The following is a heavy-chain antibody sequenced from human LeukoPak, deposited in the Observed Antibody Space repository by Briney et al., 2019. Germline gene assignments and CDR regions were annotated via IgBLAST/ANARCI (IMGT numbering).Heavy chain of an antibody. CDR2: IIPIFGTA. CDR1: GYTFINYG. D-gene: IGHD3-10*01. Sequence: SVKVSCKASGYTFINYGITWVRQAPGQGLEWMGGIIPIFGTANYAQKFQGRVTITADESTSTAYMELSSLRSEDTAVYYCARAASVHSLWYMNWFDPWGQGTLVTVSS. J-gene: IGHJ5*02. CDR3: ARAASVHSLWYMNWFDP. V-gene: IGHV1-69*13.